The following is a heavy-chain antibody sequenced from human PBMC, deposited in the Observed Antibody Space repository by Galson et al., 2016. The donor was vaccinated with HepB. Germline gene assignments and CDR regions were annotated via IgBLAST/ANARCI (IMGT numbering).Heavy chain of an antibody. V-gene: IGHV3-33*01. J-gene: IGHJ4*02. CDR1: GLSFSSYG. CDR3: ARDWGSYLDY. D-gene: IGHD3-16*01. CDR2: IWYDGSNK. Sequence: SLRLSCAASGLSFSSYGIHWVRQAPGKGLEWVAVIWYDGSNKFYADSVKGRFTVSRDNSKNTLFLQMNSLRADDTAVYYCARDWGSYLDYWGQGTLVTVSS.